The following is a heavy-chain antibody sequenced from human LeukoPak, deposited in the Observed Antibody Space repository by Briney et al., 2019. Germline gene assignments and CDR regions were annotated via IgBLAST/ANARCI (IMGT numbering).Heavy chain of an antibody. CDR3: AREPTAVGL. V-gene: IGHV3-7*01. CDR1: GFIFRHYW. Sequence: GGSLRLSCAASGFIFRHYWMSWVRQAPGKGLEWVANIERDGSEKNYVDSVKGRFTISRDNAKDSLYLQMNSLRAEDTAVYFCAREPTAVGLWGQGTLVTVSS. D-gene: IGHD1-26*01. J-gene: IGHJ4*02. CDR2: IERDGSEK.